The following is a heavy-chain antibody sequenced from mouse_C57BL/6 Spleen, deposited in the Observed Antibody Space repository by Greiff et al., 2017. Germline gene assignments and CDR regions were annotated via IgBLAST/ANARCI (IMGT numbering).Heavy chain of an antibody. CDR3: ARAYSAMDY. V-gene: IGHV1-72*01. J-gene: IGHJ4*01. CDR1: GYTFTSYW. CDR2: IDPNSGGT. Sequence: QVQLKQPGAELVKPGASVKLSCKASGYTFTSYWMHWVKQRPGRGLEWIGRIDPNSGGTKYNEKFKTKATLTVDKPSSTAYMQLSSLTSEDSAVYCCARAYSAMDYWGQGASVTVSS.